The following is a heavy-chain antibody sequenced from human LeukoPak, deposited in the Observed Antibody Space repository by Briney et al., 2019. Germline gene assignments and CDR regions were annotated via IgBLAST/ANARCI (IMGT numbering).Heavy chain of an antibody. V-gene: IGHV4-4*07. CDR1: GGPISSYY. D-gene: IGHD3-10*01. Sequence: SETLSLTCTVSGGPISSYYWSWIRQPAGKGLEWIGRIYTSGSTNYNPSLKSRVTMSVDTSKNQFSLKLSSVTAADTAVYYCARDVWFGATVYYFDYWGQGTLVTVSS. CDR3: ARDVWFGATVYYFDY. CDR2: IYTSGST. J-gene: IGHJ4*02.